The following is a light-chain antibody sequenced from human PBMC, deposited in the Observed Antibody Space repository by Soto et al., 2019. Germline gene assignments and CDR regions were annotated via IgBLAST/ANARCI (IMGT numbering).Light chain of an antibody. Sequence: VLTQSPGTLSLSPGERATLSCRASQTVNNNYLACYVQRPCQAPRLLIYNATVRAAGATGRFSGSGSGTDFTLSISTLEPEDSAVYYCQQFGDSPMYTFGQATKLEIK. CDR3: QQFGDSPMYT. J-gene: IGKJ2*01. CDR1: QTVNNNY. CDR2: NAT. V-gene: IGKV3-20*01.